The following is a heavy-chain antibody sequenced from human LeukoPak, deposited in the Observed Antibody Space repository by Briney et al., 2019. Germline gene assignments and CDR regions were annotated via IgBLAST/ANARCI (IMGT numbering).Heavy chain of an antibody. V-gene: IGHV1-8*01. CDR3: ARGRGSGHKENWFDP. D-gene: IGHD6-19*01. Sequence: ASVKDSCKASGYTFTSYDNNWVRQATGQGAEWMGWMNPNSGNTGYTQNFQGRVTMTRNTSISTAYMELSSLKSEDTAVYYCARGRGSGHKENWFDPWGLGTLVTVSS. CDR1: GYTFTSYD. J-gene: IGHJ5*02. CDR2: MNPNSGNT.